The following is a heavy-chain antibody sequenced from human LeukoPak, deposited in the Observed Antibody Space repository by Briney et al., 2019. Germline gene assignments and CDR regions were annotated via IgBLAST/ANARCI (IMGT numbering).Heavy chain of an antibody. D-gene: IGHD6-13*01. CDR1: GVSISSFY. Sequence: SETLSLTCTVSGVSISSFYWGWLRQPPGKGLEWFGYIYNIGTTKYNSSLKSRVTISADASKNQFSLKLSSVTAADTAVYYCASRIAAAGRSFDYWGQGTLVTVSS. CDR3: ASRIAAAGRSFDY. V-gene: IGHV4-59*01. J-gene: IGHJ4*02. CDR2: IYNIGTT.